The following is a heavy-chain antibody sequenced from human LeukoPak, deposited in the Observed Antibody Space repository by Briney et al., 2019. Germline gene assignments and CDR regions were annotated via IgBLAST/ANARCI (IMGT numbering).Heavy chain of an antibody. CDR3: ARTPAGYGLGTYSGDY. V-gene: IGHV3-23*01. D-gene: IGHD3-10*01. Sequence: GGSLRLSCAASGFTLSSYAMSWVRQAPGKGLEWVSAISSTAGSTYYADSVKGRFTISRDNSKNTLYLQVNSLRADDTAVYYCARTPAGYGLGTYSGDYWGQGTLVTVSS. J-gene: IGHJ4*02. CDR1: GFTLSSYA. CDR2: ISSTAGST.